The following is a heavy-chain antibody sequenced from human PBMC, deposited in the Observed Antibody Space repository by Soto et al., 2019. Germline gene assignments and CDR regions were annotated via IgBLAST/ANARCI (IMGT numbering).Heavy chain of an antibody. V-gene: IGHV3-7*03. D-gene: IGHD3-3*01. Sequence: PGGSLRLASAAYGFTLGNNWMRWVRQVPGKGLAWGCNINEERSEIYYEDAEKGRFTISRDNATNSVHLQMNSLRDEDTAVYYCVRFSIFLLGRGRGAFFDSWGQGTPVTVSS. CDR1: GFTLGNNW. J-gene: IGHJ4*02. CDR2: INEERSEI. CDR3: VRFSIFLLGRGRGAFFDS.